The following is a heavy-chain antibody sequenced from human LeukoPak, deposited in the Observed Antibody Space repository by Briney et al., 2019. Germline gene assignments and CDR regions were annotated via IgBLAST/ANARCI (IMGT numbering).Heavy chain of an antibody. D-gene: IGHD6-19*01. CDR2: ISSSTSYI. V-gene: IGHV3-21*01. CDR3: AKGPDILNGWYYFDY. CDR1: GFTFSSYA. J-gene: IGHJ4*02. Sequence: PGGSLRLSCAASGFTFSSYAMNWVRQAPGKGLEWVSSISSSTSYIYYADSVKGRFTISKDNAKNSLYLQMNSLRAEDTAVYYCAKGPDILNGWYYFDYWGQGTLVTVSS.